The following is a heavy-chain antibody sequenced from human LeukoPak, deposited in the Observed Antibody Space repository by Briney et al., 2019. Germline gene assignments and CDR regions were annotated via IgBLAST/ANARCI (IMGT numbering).Heavy chain of an antibody. Sequence: GGSLRLSCAASGFTFSSYAMSWVRQAPGKGLEWVSTISGSGGSTYYADSVKGRFTISRDNSKNTLYLQMNSLRAEDTAVYYCAKDRSRGWVGEGWFDPWGQGTLVTVSS. J-gene: IGHJ5*02. D-gene: IGHD6-19*01. CDR1: GFTFSSYA. CDR3: AKDRSRGWVGEGWFDP. CDR2: ISGSGGST. V-gene: IGHV3-23*01.